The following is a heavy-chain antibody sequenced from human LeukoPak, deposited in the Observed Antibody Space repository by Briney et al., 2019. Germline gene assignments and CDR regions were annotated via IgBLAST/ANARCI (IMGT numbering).Heavy chain of an antibody. CDR1: GGSISSYH. CDR3: ARDLGYCSNTSCLSYGMDV. J-gene: IGHJ6*02. V-gene: IGHV4-59*01. Sequence: SETLSLTCTDSGGSISSYHWSWIRQPPGKGLEWIGFIYSSGSTNYNPSLKSRVTISVDTSKNQFSLKLKFVTAADTAVYYCARDLGYCSNTSCLSYGMDVWGQGTTVTVSS. CDR2: IYSSGST. D-gene: IGHD2-2*01.